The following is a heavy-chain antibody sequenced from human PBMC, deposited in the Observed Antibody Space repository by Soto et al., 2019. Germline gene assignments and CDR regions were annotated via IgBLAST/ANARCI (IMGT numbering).Heavy chain of an antibody. Sequence: PSETLSLTCAVYGGSFSGYYWSWIRQPPGKGLEWIGEINHSGSTNYNPSLKSRVTISVDTSKNQFSLKLSSVTAADTAVYYCARVDYSNYFYYYGMDVWGQGTTVTVSS. D-gene: IGHD4-4*01. CDR3: ARVDYSNYFYYYGMDV. CDR2: INHSGST. V-gene: IGHV4-34*01. J-gene: IGHJ6*02. CDR1: GGSFSGYY.